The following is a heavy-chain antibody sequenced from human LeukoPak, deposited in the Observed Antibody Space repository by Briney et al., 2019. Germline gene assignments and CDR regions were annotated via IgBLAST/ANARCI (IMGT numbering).Heavy chain of an antibody. Sequence: GGSLRLSCAASGFTFSSYSMNWVRQAPGKGLEWVSSISSSSSYIYYADSVKGRFTISRNNAKNTLYLQMNSLRAEDTAVYYCAKDGGYGDYAVGYWGQGTLGTGSS. CDR1: GFTFSSYS. J-gene: IGHJ4*02. D-gene: IGHD4-17*01. V-gene: IGHV3-21*01. CDR2: ISSSSSYI. CDR3: AKDGGYGDYAVGY.